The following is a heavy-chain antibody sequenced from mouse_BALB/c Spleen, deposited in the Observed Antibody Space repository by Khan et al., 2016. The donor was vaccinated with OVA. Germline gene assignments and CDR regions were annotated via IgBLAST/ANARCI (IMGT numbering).Heavy chain of an antibody. D-gene: IGHD2-2*01. J-gene: IGHJ4*01. CDR3: ARSLVDYYAMNY. V-gene: IGHV5-9-3*01. Sequence: EVELVESGGGVVKPGGSLKLSCSASGFTFSSFAMSWVRQTPEKRLEWVATISTGGHYTFYPDSVKGRFTVSRDNARNTLYLQVSSLRSEDTDMYYCARSLVDYYAMNYWGQGTAVTVSS. CDR2: ISTGGHYT. CDR1: GFTFSSFA.